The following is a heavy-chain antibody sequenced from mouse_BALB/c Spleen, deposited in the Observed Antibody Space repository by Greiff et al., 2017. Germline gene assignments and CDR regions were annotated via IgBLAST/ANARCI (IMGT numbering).Heavy chain of an antibody. CDR1: GYTFTSYV. CDR2: INPYNDGT. D-gene: IGHD4-1*01. V-gene: IGHV1-14*01. J-gene: IGHJ4*01. Sequence: VQLQQSGPELVKPGASVKMSCKASGYTFTSYVMHWVKQKPGQGLEWIGYINPYNDGTKYNEKFKGKATLTSDKSSSTAYMELSSLTSEDSAVYYCARENWDVNYAMDYGGQGTSVTVSS. CDR3: ARENWDVNYAMDY.